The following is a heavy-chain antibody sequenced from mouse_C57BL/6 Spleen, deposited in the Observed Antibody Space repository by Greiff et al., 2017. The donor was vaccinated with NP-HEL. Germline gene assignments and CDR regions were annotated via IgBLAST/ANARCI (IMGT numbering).Heavy chain of an antibody. CDR1: GFTFSDAW. V-gene: IGHV6-6*01. Sequence: EVMLVESGGGLVQPGGSMKLSCAASGFTFSDAWTDWVRQSPEKGLEWVAEIRNKANNHATYYAESVKGRFTISRDDSKSSVYLQMNSLRAEDTGIYYCTRRYDLYYFDYWGQGTTLTVSS. J-gene: IGHJ2*01. D-gene: IGHD2-4*01. CDR2: IRNKANNHAT. CDR3: TRRYDLYYFDY.